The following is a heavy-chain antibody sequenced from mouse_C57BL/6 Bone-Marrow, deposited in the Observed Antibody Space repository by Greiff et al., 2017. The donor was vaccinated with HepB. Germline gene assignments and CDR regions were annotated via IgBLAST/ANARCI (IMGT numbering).Heavy chain of an antibody. Sequence: VQLQQPGAELVKPGASVKMSCKASGYTFTSYWITWVKQRPGQGLEWIGDIYPGSGSTNYNEKFKSKATLTVDTSSSTAYMQLSSLTSEDSAVYYCAYYYDSRGEDYFDYWGQGTTLTVSS. CDR1: GYTFTSYW. CDR2: IYPGSGST. D-gene: IGHD1-1*01. CDR3: AYYYDSRGEDYFDY. V-gene: IGHV1-55*01. J-gene: IGHJ2*01.